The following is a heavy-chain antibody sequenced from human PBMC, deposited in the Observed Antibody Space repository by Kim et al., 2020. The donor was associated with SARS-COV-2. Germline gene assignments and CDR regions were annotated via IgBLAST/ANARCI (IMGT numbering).Heavy chain of an antibody. J-gene: IGHJ3*02. CDR3: ARRPFGRTTGTSDAFDI. CDR1: GYSFTSYW. D-gene: IGHD1-1*01. CDR2: IDPSDSYT. Sequence: GASLKISCKGSGYSFTSYWISWVRQMPGKGLEWMGRIDPSDSYTNYSPSFQGHVTISADKSISTAYLQWSSLKASDTAMYYCARRPFGRTTGTSDAFDIWGQGTMVTVSS. V-gene: IGHV5-10-1*01.